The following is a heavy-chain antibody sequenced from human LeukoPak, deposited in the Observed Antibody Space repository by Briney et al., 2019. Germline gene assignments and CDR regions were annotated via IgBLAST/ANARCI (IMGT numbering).Heavy chain of an antibody. J-gene: IGHJ5*02. CDR3: ARGYSSTYINWFDP. CDR2: INPNSGGS. CDR1: GYTFTGYY. Sequence: ASVKVSCKASGYTFTGYYMHWVRQAPGQGLEWMGWINPNSGGSIYAQKFRGRVNMTRDTSISTAYMELSRLRSDDTAVYYCARGYSSTYINWFDPWGQGTLVTVSS. V-gene: IGHV1-2*02. D-gene: IGHD6-13*01.